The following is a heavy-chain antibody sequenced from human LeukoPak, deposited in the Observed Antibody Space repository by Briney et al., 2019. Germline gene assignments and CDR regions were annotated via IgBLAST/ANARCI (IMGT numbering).Heavy chain of an antibody. V-gene: IGHV3-21*01. CDR2: ISSSSSYI. D-gene: IGHD3-9*01. Sequence: PGGSLRLSCAASGFTFSSYSMNWVRQAPGKGLEWVSSISSSSSYIYYADSVKGRFTISRDNAKNSLYLQMNSLRAEDTAVYYCARILRYFAWLLVSDYWGQGTLVTVSS. J-gene: IGHJ4*02. CDR3: ARILRYFAWLLVSDY. CDR1: GFTFSSYS.